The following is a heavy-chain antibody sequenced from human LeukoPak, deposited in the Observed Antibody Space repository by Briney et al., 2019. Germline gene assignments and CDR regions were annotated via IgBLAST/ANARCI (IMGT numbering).Heavy chain of an antibody. V-gene: IGHV3-74*01. Sequence: PGGSLRLSCEASGFTLNKYWMHWVRQAPGKGLVWVSRITGDGNDIVYADSMKGRFTVSRDDAKNTLFLQMNSLRVEDTAIYYCARDAYTTTSNWLDPWGQGTLVTVSS. J-gene: IGHJ5*02. CDR1: GFTLNKYW. D-gene: IGHD4-17*01. CDR3: ARDAYTTTSNWLDP. CDR2: ITGDGNDI.